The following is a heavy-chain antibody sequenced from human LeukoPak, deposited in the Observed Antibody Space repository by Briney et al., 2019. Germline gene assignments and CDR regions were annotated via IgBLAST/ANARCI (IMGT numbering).Heavy chain of an antibody. CDR1: GYSISSGYY. CDR3: ARVVGSSWYYFDY. V-gene: IGHV4-38-2*02. J-gene: IGHJ4*02. Sequence: PSETLSLTCTVSGYSISSGYYWGRIRQPPGKGLEWIGSIYHSGSTYYNPSLKSRVTISVDTSKNQFSLKLSSVTAADTAVYYCARVVGSSWYYFDYWGQGTLVTVSS. CDR2: IYHSGST. D-gene: IGHD6-13*01.